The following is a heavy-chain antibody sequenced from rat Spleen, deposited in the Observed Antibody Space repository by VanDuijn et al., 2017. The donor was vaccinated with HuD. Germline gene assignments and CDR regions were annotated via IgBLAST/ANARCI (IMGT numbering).Heavy chain of an antibody. CDR2: ISYDGGST. CDR1: GFTFSDYY. V-gene: IGHV5-20*01. D-gene: IGHD1-7*01. Sequence: EVHLVESGGGLVQPGRSLKLSCTASGFTFSDYYMAWVRQAPKKGLEWVASISYDGGSTYYRDSVKGRFTISRDNAKSSLYLQMDSLRSEDTATYYCTTDLHNPVGYWGQGVMVTVSS. CDR3: TTDLHNPVGY. J-gene: IGHJ2*01.